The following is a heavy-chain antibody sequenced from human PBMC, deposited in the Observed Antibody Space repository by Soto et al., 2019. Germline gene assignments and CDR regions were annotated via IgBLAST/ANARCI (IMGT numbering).Heavy chain of an antibody. Sequence: GGSLRLSCAVSGVTFSSHSMNWVRQAPGKGLEWVSSISSSGSYIYYADSLNGRFAISRDNAKNSLYLQMNSLRAEDTAVYYCASIPGGPPLRYFDYWGQGMLVTVSS. CDR3: ASIPGGPPLRYFDY. D-gene: IGHD3-10*01. J-gene: IGHJ4*02. CDR2: ISSSGSYI. V-gene: IGHV3-21*01. CDR1: GVTFSSHS.